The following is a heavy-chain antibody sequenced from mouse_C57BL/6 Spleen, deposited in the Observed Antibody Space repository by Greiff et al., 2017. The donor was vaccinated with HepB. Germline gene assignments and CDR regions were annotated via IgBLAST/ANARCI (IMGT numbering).Heavy chain of an antibody. V-gene: IGHV1-82*01. D-gene: IGHD2-4*01. J-gene: IGHJ4*01. CDR3: ARDDYDGGYAMDY. CDR1: GYAFSSSW. Sequence: QVQLKQSGPELVKPGASVKISCKASGYAFSSSWMNWVKQRPGKGLEWIGRIYPGDGDTNYNGKFKGKATLTADKSSRTAYMQLSSLTSEDSAVYFCARDDYDGGYAMDYWGQGTAVTVSA. CDR2: IYPGDGDT.